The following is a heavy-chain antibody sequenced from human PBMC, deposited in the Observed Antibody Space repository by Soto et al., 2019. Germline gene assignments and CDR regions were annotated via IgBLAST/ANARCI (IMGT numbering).Heavy chain of an antibody. J-gene: IGHJ4*02. V-gene: IGHV4-59*01. CDR3: AREVRGDYAHYFDY. D-gene: IGHD4-17*01. Sequence: GSLRLSCAASGFTFSYYWSWIRQPPGKGLEWIGYIYYSGSTNYNPSLKSRVTISVDTSKNQFSLKLSSVTAADTAVYYCAREVRGDYAHYFDYWGQGTLVTVSS. CDR1: GFTFSYY. CDR2: IYYSGST.